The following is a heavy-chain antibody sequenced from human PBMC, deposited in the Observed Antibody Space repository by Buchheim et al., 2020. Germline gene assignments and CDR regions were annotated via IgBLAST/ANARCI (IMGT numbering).Heavy chain of an antibody. J-gene: IGHJ4*02. CDR2: INDSGNS. CDR1: GSATSINTYY. Sequence: QVQLRESGPGLMKPSETLSLTCTASGSATSINTYYWSWIRQPPGKGLEWIGYINDSGNSNYNPSLKSRVTISVDTSKNQFSLKLSSVTAADTAVYFCARGGNGQHTYHWTQLDYWGQGTL. D-gene: IGHD1-1*01. CDR3: ARGGNGQHTYHWTQLDY. V-gene: IGHV4-59*01.